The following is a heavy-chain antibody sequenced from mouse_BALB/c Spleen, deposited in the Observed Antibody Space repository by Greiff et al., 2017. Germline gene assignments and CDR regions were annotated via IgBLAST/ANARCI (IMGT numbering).Heavy chain of an antibody. D-gene: IGHD1-1*01. CDR3: ARNYYYGSSYRYFDV. Sequence: VKLQESGPGLVAPSQSLSITCTVSGFSLTSYGVHWVRQPPGKGLEWLGVIWAGGSTNYNSALMSRLSISKDNSKSQVFLKMNSLQTDDTAMYYCARNYYYGSSYRYFDVWGAGTTVTVSS. J-gene: IGHJ1*01. CDR1: GFSLTSYG. V-gene: IGHV2-9*02. CDR2: IWAGGST.